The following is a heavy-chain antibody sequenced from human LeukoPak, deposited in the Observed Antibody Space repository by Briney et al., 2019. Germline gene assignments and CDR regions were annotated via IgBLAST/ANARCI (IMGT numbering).Heavy chain of an antibody. D-gene: IGHD6-13*01. CDR2: ISGSGGRT. Sequence: PGGSLRLSCAASGFTFSSYAMSWVRQAPGKGLEWVSGISGSGGRTYYADSVKGRLTISRDNSKNTLYLQMSSLRVEDTAVYYCAKIIIGSTWQLDHWGQGTLVTVSS. J-gene: IGHJ4*02. CDR1: GFTFSSYA. CDR3: AKIIIGSTWQLDH. V-gene: IGHV3-23*01.